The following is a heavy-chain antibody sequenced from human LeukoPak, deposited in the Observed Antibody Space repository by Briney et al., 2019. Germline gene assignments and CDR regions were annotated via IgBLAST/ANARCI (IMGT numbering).Heavy chain of an antibody. D-gene: IGHD3-22*01. Sequence: GSLRLSCAASGFTFSSYSMNWVRQAPGKGLEWIGSIYYSGSTNYNPSLKSRVTISVDTSKNQFSLKLSSVTAADTAVYYCARVDSSGYSYYFDYWGQGTLVTVSS. V-gene: IGHV4-59*01. CDR1: GFTFSSYS. CDR3: ARVDSSGYSYYFDY. CDR2: IYYSGST. J-gene: IGHJ4*02.